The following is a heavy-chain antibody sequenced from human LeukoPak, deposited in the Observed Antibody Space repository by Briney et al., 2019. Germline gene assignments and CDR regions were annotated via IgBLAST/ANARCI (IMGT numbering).Heavy chain of an antibody. CDR1: GYTLTELS. V-gene: IGHV1-24*01. CDR2: FDPEDGET. CDR3: ASSPQLLYSYGLSELDY. J-gene: IGHJ4*02. D-gene: IGHD5-18*01. Sequence: ASVKVSCKVSGYTLTELSMHWVRQAPGKGLEWMGGFDPEDGETIYAQKFQGRVTMTEDTSTDTAYMELSSLRSEDTAVYYCASSPQLLYSYGLSELDYWGQGTLVTVSS.